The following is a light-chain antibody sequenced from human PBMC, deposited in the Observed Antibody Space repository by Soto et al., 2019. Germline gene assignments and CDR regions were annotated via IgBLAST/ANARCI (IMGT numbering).Light chain of an antibody. CDR3: SSYGGNSNYV. Sequence: QSVLTQPASVSGSPGQSITISCTGTSSDVGAYKYVSWYQQHPGKVPKLIIYGVSNRPSGVSNRFSGSKSGNTAFLTVSGLQAEDEADYYCSSYGGNSNYVFGTGTKVTVL. CDR2: GVS. V-gene: IGLV2-14*03. J-gene: IGLJ1*01. CDR1: SSDVGAYKY.